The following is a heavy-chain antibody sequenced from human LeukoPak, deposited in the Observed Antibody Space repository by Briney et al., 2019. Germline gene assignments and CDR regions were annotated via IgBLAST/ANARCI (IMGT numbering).Heavy chain of an antibody. D-gene: IGHD1-20*01. V-gene: IGHV4-34*01. CDR3: ARANYNWNYWDY. J-gene: IGHJ4*02. CDR2: INHSGST. Sequence: KPSETLSLTCAVYGGSFSGYYWSWIRQPPGKGLEWIGEINHSGSTNYNPPLKSRVTVSVDTSKNQFSLKLSSVTAADTAVYYCARANYNWNYWDYWGQGTLVTVSS. CDR1: GGSFSGYY.